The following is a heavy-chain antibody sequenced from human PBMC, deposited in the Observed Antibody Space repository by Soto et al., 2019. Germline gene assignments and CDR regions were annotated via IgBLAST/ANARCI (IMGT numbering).Heavy chain of an antibody. D-gene: IGHD3-3*01. CDR3: ARGSSYYDFWSGYLAY. J-gene: IGHJ4*02. CDR1: GYTFTSYG. CDR2: ISAYNGNT. Sequence: ASVKVSCKASGYTFTSYGISWVRQAPGQGLEWMGWISAYNGNTNYAQKLQGRVTMTTDTSTSTAYMELRSLRSDDTAVYYCARGSSYYDFWSGYLAYWGQGTLVTISS. V-gene: IGHV1-18*04.